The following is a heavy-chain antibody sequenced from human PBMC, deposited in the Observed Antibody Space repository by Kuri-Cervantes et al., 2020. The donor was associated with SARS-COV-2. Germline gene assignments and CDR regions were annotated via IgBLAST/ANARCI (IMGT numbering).Heavy chain of an antibody. CDR1: GGSFNDYW. CDR2: IKHSGST. Sequence: SETLSLTCAVYGGSFNDYWWSWVRQPPGTGLEWIGDIKHSGSTNCNPSLKSRVTISVDTSKNQFSLKLTSVTAADTAVYYYARGVPGFWGPGTLVTVSS. CDR3: ARGVPGF. J-gene: IGHJ4*02. V-gene: IGHV4-34*01.